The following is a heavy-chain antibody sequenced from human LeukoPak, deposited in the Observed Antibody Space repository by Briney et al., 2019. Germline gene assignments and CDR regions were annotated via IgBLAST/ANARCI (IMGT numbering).Heavy chain of an antibody. J-gene: IGHJ6*03. CDR2: INHSGST. CDR1: GGSFSGYY. Sequence: PSETLSLTCAVYGGSFSGYYWSWIRQPPGKGLEWIGDINHSGSTNYNPSLKSRVTISVDTSKNQFSLKLSSVTAADTAVYYCARSKVTTTYYYYYYMDVWGKGTTVTVSS. V-gene: IGHV4-34*01. D-gene: IGHD5-12*01. CDR3: ARSKVTTTYYYYYYMDV.